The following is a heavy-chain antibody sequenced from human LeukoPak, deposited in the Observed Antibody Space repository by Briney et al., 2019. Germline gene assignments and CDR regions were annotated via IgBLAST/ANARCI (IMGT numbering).Heavy chain of an antibody. Sequence: QPGGSLNLSCAASGFTFSSYAMSWARQAPGKGLEWVSAISGSGGSTYYADSGKGRFTISRDNSKNTLYLQMNSLRADDTDVYSCANAGGSYDHWGQGALVTVSP. CDR1: GFTFSSYA. V-gene: IGHV3-23*01. D-gene: IGHD1-26*01. CDR3: ANAGGSYDH. J-gene: IGHJ5*02. CDR2: ISGSGGST.